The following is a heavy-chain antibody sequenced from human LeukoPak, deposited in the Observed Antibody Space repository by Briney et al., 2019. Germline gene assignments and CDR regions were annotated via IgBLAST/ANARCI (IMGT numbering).Heavy chain of an antibody. CDR2: INPNSGGT. D-gene: IGHD3-10*01. J-gene: IGHJ4*02. Sequence: ASVTVSCTASGYTFTGYYMHWLRQSPGQALEWMGWINPNSGGTNYTQKFQGRVTMTRDTSISTAYLELSRLRSDDTAVYYCAREFGESDYWGQGTLVTVSS. CDR3: AREFGESDY. V-gene: IGHV1-2*02. CDR1: GYTFTGYY.